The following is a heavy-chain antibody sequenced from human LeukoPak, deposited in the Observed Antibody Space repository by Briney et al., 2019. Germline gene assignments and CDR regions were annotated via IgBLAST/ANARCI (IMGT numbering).Heavy chain of an antibody. CDR3: AKDIKPTGIFDY. Sequence: GGSLRLSCAASGFTFSSYAMSWVRQAPGKGLEWVSAISGSGGSTYYADSVKGRFTISRDNSENTLYLQMNSLRAEDTAVYYCAKDIKPTGIFDYWGQGTLVTVSS. CDR2: ISGSGGST. J-gene: IGHJ4*02. V-gene: IGHV3-23*01. D-gene: IGHD2/OR15-2a*01. CDR1: GFTFSSYA.